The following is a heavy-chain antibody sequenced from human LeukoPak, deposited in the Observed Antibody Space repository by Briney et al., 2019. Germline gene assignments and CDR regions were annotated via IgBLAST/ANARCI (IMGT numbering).Heavy chain of an antibody. CDR3: ASGVYHFDH. D-gene: IGHD6-6*01. CDR1: GLTFSSYW. V-gene: IGHV3-7*01. Sequence: GGSLRLSCAASGLTFSSYWMCWVRQAPGKGLEWVANMNEDESEKYYLNSVKGRFTISRDNAKNSVYLQMNSLRAEDTAVYYCASGVYHFDHWGQGTLVTVSS. J-gene: IGHJ4*02. CDR2: MNEDESEK.